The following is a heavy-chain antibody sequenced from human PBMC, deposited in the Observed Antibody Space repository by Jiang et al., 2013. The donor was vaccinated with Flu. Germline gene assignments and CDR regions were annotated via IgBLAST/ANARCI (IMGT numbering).Heavy chain of an antibody. Sequence: QTLSLTCVISGDSVSNNNSTWDWIRQSPSRGLEWLGRTYYRSKWSNDYAVSVKSRITINPDTSKNQFSLQLTSVTPEDTAVYYCVREYHGGFLFDFWGQGTLVTVSS. V-gene: IGHV6-1*01. D-gene: IGHD4-23*01. CDR3: VREYHGGFLFDF. CDR2: TYYRSKWSN. CDR1: GDSVSNNNST. J-gene: IGHJ4*02.